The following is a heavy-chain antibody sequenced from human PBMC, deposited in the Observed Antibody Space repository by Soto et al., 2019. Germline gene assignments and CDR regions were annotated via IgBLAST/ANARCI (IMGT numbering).Heavy chain of an antibody. Sequence: PSETLSLTCTVSGGSIGSSSYYWGWIRQPPGKGLEWIGSIYYTGSTYYNPSLKSRVTISVDTSKNQLSLKLSSVTAADTAVYYCASRRREFDCSATSCCYIHGWGQGTLVTVSS. CDR3: ASRRREFDCSATSCCYIHG. V-gene: IGHV4-39*01. J-gene: IGHJ4*02. CDR1: GGSIGSSSYY. D-gene: IGHD2-2*01. CDR2: IYYTGST.